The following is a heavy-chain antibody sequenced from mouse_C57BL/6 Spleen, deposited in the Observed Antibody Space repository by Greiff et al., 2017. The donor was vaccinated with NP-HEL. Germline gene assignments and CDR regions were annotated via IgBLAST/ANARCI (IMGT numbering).Heavy chain of an antibody. J-gene: IGHJ4*01. CDR2: ISSGGSYT. Sequence: EVMLVESGGDLVKPGGSLKLSCAASGFTFSSYGMSWVRQTPDKRLEWVATISSGGSYTYYPDSVKGRFTISRDNAKNTLYLQMSSLKSEDTAMYYCARQGDYARAMDYWGQGTSVTVSS. V-gene: IGHV5-6*01. CDR3: ARQGDYARAMDY. D-gene: IGHD2-4*01. CDR1: GFTFSSYG.